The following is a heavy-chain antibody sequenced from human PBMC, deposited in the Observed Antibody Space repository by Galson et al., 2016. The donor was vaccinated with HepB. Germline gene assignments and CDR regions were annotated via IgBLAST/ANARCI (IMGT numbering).Heavy chain of an antibody. D-gene: IGHD2-15*01. CDR2: ITPIFGTT. CDR1: GGTFSSYA. V-gene: IGHV1-69*13. Sequence: VKVSCKASGGTFSSYAISWVRQAPGQGLEWMGGITPIFGTTNYAQRFQGRITITADESTSTAYMGLSSLRSEDTAVYYCASGPIGVVVDDAFEIWGQGTMVTVSS. CDR3: ASGPIGVVVDDAFEI. J-gene: IGHJ3*02.